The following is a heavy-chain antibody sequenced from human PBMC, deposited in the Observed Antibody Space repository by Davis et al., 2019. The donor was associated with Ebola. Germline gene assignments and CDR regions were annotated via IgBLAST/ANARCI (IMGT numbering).Heavy chain of an antibody. CDR3: ARGPLGSGWYTFDY. J-gene: IGHJ4*02. Sequence: GESLKISCAASGFTVSSNYMSWVRQAPGKGLEWVSVIYSGGSTYYADSVKGRFTISRHNSKNTLYLQMNSLRAEDTAVYYCARGPLGSGWYTFDYWGQGTLVTVSS. V-gene: IGHV3-53*04. CDR2: IYSGGST. D-gene: IGHD6-19*01. CDR1: GFTVSSNY.